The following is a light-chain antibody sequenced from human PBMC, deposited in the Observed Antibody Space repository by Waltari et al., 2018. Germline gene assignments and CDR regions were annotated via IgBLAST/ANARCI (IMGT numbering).Light chain of an antibody. V-gene: IGLV1-36*01. CDR3: ATWDDSLNGGV. CDR1: SSNIGNNA. J-gene: IGLJ3*02. Sequence: QSVLTQPPSVSEAPRQRVTISCSGISSNIGNNAVHWYQQLPGKAPRLLIYDDSLLPSGVSDRFSGSKSGTSASLAISGLQSEDEALYYCATWDDSLNGGVFGGGTKLTVL. CDR2: DDS.